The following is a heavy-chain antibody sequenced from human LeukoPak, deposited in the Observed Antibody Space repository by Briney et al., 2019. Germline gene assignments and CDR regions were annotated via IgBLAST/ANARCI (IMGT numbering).Heavy chain of an antibody. J-gene: IGHJ3*02. CDR3: ARVGDVIAFDI. V-gene: IGHV3-72*01. CDR2: IRNKANSHTT. CDR1: GFTFSDHY. Sequence: GGSLRLSCAASGFTFSDHYMDWVRQAPGKGLEWVGRIRNKANSHTTEYAAPVKGRFTISRDDLKNSLYLQLNSLKTEDTAVYYCARVGDVIAFDIWGQGTMVTVSS. D-gene: IGHD3-3*01.